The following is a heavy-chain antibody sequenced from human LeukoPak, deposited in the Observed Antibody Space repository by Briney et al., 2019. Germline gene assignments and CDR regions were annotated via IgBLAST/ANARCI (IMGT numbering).Heavy chain of an antibody. D-gene: IGHD6-19*01. CDR3: ASGTIAVAGIFDY. Sequence: PGGSLRLSCAASGFTFSGYCMSWVRQPPGKGLEWIGEIFHSGSSNYNPSLKSRVTISVDKSKNQFSLKLSSVTAADTAVYYCASGTIAVAGIFDYWGQGILVTVSS. CDR1: GFTFSGYC. CDR2: IFHSGSS. V-gene: IGHV4-34*12. J-gene: IGHJ4*02.